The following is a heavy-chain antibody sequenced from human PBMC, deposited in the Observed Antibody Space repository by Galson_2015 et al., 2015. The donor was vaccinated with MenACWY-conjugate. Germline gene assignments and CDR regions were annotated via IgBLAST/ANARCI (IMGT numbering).Heavy chain of an antibody. J-gene: IGHJ4*02. Sequence: QSGAEVKKPGESLQISCKGSGYTFTSNWIGWVRQMPGKGLEWMGIIYPGDSDNRYTPSFQGHVTISADKSINTAYLQWGSLEASDTAMYYCARQGFGSSSLDYWGQGTLVPVSS. CDR3: ARQGFGSSSLDY. V-gene: IGHV5-51*01. CDR1: GYTFTSNW. CDR2: IYPGDSDN. D-gene: IGHD6-6*01.